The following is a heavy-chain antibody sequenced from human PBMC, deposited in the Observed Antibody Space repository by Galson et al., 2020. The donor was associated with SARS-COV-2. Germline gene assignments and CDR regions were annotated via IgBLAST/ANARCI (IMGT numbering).Heavy chain of an antibody. CDR1: GASISNEGYY. J-gene: IGHJ3*02. D-gene: IGHD6-19*01. CDR2: IYFTGSA. Sequence: ETSETLSLTCNVSGASISNEGYYWGWIRQHPGKGLEWIAYIYFTGSAYYNPSLKSRVTISVDTSKNQFSLRLTSVTAADTAIYFCARDNRIAVIKRGAFDIWGQGTMVTVSS. CDR3: ARDNRIAVIKRGAFDI. V-gene: IGHV4-31*03.